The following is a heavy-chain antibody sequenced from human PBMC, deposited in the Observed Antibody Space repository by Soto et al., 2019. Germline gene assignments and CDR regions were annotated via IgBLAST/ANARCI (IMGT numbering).Heavy chain of an antibody. D-gene: IGHD6-6*01. CDR2: ISNSSSYI. CDR1: GFTFSSYS. CDR3: AREGVGSSSATRDYYYYGMDV. V-gene: IGHV3-21*01. J-gene: IGHJ6*02. Sequence: PGGSLRLSCAASGFTFSSYSMNWVRQAPGKGLEWVSSISNSSSYIYYADSVKGRFTISRDNAKNSLYLQMNSLRAEDTAVYYCAREGVGSSSATRDYYYYGMDVWGQGTTVTVSS.